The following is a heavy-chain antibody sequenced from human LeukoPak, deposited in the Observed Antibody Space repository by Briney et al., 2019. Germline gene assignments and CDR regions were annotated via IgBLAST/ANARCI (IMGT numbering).Heavy chain of an antibody. Sequence: GGSLGLSCAASGFNFSTYAMHWVRQAPGKGLEWVAVISYDGDSKQYADSVKGQFTISRDNSKNTLYLQMNSLRAEDTAVYYCARERVPAAIDYWGQGTLVTVSS. V-gene: IGHV3-30-3*01. J-gene: IGHJ4*02. CDR3: ARERVPAAIDY. D-gene: IGHD2-2*01. CDR1: GFNFSTYA. CDR2: ISYDGDSK.